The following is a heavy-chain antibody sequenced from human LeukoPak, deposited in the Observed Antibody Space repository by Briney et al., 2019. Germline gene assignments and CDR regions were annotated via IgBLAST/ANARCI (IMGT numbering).Heavy chain of an antibody. Sequence: SETLSLTCTVSGGSIRSSGYYRSWIRQDPAKGLEWIGYIYHSGSTYYNPSLKSRVTISLDTSKNQFSLKLRSVTAADTAVYYCARANYYDSTGYLPVVYPSDYWGQGTLVTVSS. CDR3: ARANYYDSTGYLPVVYPSDY. CDR1: GGSIRSSGYY. V-gene: IGHV4-31*03. CDR2: IYHSGST. D-gene: IGHD3-22*01. J-gene: IGHJ4*02.